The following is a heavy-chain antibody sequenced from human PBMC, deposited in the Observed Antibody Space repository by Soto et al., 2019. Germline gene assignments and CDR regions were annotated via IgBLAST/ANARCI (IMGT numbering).Heavy chain of an antibody. V-gene: IGHV1-46*01. Sequence: QVQLVQSGAEVKKPGASVKVSCKASGDTFTDYYIHWVRQAPGQGLEWMGTVNPSGGHTTYAQHFLGRRTRTSDTSTSTLYMELTSLTSEDTAVYYCARGGHVVVVTAALDYWGQGPLVTVSS. CDR2: VNPSGGHT. CDR3: ARGGHVVVVTAALDY. CDR1: GDTFTDYY. D-gene: IGHD2-21*02. J-gene: IGHJ4*02.